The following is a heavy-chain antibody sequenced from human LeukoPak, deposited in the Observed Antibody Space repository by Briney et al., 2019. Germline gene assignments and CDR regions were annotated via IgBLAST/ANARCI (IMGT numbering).Heavy chain of an antibody. CDR1: GGTFSSYA. D-gene: IGHD3-3*01. V-gene: IGHV1-69*05. CDR2: IIPIFGTA. J-gene: IGHJ4*02. Sequence: SVKVSCKASGGTFSSYAISWVRQAPGQGLEWMGGIIPIFGTANYAQKFQGRVTITTDESTSTAYMELSSLRSEDTAVYYCARGRSITIFGVVIPHPFDYWGQGTLVTVSS. CDR3: ARGRSITIFGVVIPHPFDY.